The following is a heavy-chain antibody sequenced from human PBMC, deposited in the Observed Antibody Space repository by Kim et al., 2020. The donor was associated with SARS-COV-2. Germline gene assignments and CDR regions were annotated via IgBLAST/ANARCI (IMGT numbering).Heavy chain of an antibody. J-gene: IGHJ4*02. Sequence: NYNPSLTSRVTLSVDTSKNQFSLKLTSVTAADTAMYCCARGPIPSGHSDYWGQGTLVAVSS. V-gene: IGHV4-4*01. D-gene: IGHD3-22*01. CDR3: ARGPIPSGHSDY.